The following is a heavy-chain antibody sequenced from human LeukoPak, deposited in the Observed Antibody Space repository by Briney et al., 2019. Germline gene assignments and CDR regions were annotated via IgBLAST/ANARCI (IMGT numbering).Heavy chain of an antibody. CDR3: ASCYYDSSGYYYFDY. CDR2: IYSGGST. CDR1: GFTVSSNH. Sequence: GGSLRLSCAASGFTVSSNHMSWVRQAPGKGLEWVSVIYSGGSTYYADSVKGRFTISRDNSKNTLYLQMNSLRAEDTAVYYCASCYYDSSGYYYFDYWGQGTLVTVSS. J-gene: IGHJ4*02. V-gene: IGHV3-66*01. D-gene: IGHD3-22*01.